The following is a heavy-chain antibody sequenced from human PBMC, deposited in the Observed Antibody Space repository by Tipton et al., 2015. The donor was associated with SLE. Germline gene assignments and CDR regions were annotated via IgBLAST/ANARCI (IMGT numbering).Heavy chain of an antibody. CDR3: ARSTSRPSSYYFYGLDV. CDR1: GGSISSHY. V-gene: IGHV4-4*09. J-gene: IGHJ6*02. Sequence: TLSLTCAVSGGSISSHYWSWIRQSPGTGLEWIGYIYSGGSTNDNPSPQSRVTISVDTSKNQLSLKLTSVTAADTAVYYCARSTSRPSSYYFYGLDVWGQGTTVTVSS. D-gene: IGHD6-6*01. CDR2: IYSGGST.